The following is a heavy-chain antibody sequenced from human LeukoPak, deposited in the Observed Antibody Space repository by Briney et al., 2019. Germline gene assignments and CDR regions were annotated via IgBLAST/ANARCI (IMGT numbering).Heavy chain of an antibody. CDR2: ISGSGGST. CDR3: AKVRGYCSSTSCYPEYYFDY. Sequence: PGGSLRLSCAASGFTFSSYAMSWVRQAPGKGLEWVSAISGSGGSTYYADSVKGRFTISRDNSKNTLYLQMNSLRADDTAVYYCAKVRGYCSSTSCYPEYYFDYWGQGTLVTVSS. D-gene: IGHD2-2*01. J-gene: IGHJ4*02. V-gene: IGHV3-23*01. CDR1: GFTFSSYA.